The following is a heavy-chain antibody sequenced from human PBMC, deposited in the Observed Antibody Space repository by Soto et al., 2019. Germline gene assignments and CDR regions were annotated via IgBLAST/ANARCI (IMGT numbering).Heavy chain of an antibody. D-gene: IGHD3-3*01. J-gene: IGHJ6*02. Sequence: SETLSLTCTVSGGSVSSYDWSWIRQPPGKVLEWIGYIYYSGSTNYNPSLKSRVTISVDTSKNQFSLKLSSVTAADTAVYYCARRPSFWSGYNYYYYGMDVWGQGTTVT. V-gene: IGHV4-59*02. CDR3: ARRPSFWSGYNYYYYGMDV. CDR1: GGSVSSYD. CDR2: IYYSGST.